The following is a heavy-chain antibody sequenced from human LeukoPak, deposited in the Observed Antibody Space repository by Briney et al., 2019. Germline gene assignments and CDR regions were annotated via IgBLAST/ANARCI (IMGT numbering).Heavy chain of an antibody. CDR2: IYNSGST. V-gene: IGHV4-61*01. CDR3: ARGRGYGSGPLDEFKSAFDI. D-gene: IGHD3-10*01. J-gene: IGHJ3*02. Sequence: SETLSLTCTVSGGSISSGSYYWIWIRQPPGKGLEWIGYIYNSGSTNFNPSLKSRVTISVDTSKNQFSLKLSSVTAADTAVYYCARGRGYGSGPLDEFKSAFDIWGQGTMVTVSS. CDR1: GGSISSGSYY.